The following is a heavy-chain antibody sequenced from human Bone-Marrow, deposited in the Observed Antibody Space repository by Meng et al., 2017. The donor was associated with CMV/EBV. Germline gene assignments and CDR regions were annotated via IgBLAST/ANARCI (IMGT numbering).Heavy chain of an antibody. V-gene: IGHV1-58*01. Sequence: SVKVSCKASGFTFTSSAVQWVRQARGQRLEWIGWIVVDSGNTNYAQKFQERLTITRDMSTTTAYMELSSLRSEDTAVYYCAKRTERWLHLDYWGQGTLVTVSS. CDR2: IVVDSGNT. J-gene: IGHJ4*02. D-gene: IGHD5-24*01. CDR3: AKRTERWLHLDY. CDR1: GFTFTSSA.